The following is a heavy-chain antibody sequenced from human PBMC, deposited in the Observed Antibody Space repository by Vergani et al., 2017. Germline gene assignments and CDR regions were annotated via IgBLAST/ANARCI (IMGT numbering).Heavy chain of an antibody. CDR2: ISDGGETK. Sequence: QVQLVASGGGLVRPGGSLRLSCAASGFIFSDYYMTWIRQTPGKGLEWRAHISDGGETKKHAESLKGRCTVSSDNTKKLLILQMKTLKVDDTATYYCGRKQSPASLMDKPIDIWGQGTLVTVSS. CDR1: GFIFSDYY. V-gene: IGHV3-11*01. J-gene: IGHJ5*02. CDR3: GRKQSPASLMDKPIDI. D-gene: IGHD1/OR15-1a*01.